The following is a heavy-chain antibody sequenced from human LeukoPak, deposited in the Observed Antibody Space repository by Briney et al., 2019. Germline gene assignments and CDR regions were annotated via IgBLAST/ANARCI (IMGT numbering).Heavy chain of an antibody. CDR1: GFTFSTYW. J-gene: IGHJ4*02. D-gene: IGHD3-22*01. Sequence: GGPLRLSCAASGFTFSTYWMSWVRQAPGKGLEWVANIKQDGSERYYVDSVKGRFTISRDNAKNSLYLQMNSLRAEDTAAYYCARDGGTYYYDNSRLWEDYWGQGTLVTVSS. CDR3: ARDGGTYYYDNSRLWEDY. CDR2: IKQDGSER. V-gene: IGHV3-7*01.